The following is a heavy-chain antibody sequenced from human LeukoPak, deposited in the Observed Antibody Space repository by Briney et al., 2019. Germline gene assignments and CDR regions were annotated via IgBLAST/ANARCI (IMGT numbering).Heavy chain of an antibody. CDR2: IYSGGST. D-gene: IGHD1-14*01. CDR3: ARTGPRFGVDY. J-gene: IGHJ4*02. Sequence: GGSLRLSCAASGFTVSSNYMSWVRQAPGKGLEWVSVIYSGGSTYCADSVKGRFTISRDNSKNTLYLQMNSLRAEDTAVYYCARTGPRFGVDYWGQGTLVTVSS. V-gene: IGHV3-66*02. CDR1: GFTVSSNY.